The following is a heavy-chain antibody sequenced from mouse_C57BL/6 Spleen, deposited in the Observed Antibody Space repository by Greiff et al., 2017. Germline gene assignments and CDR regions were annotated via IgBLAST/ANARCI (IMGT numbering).Heavy chain of an antibody. CDR2: IDPSDSYT. V-gene: IGHV1-69*01. CDR1: GYTFTSYW. Sequence: QVQLQQPGAELVMPGASVKLSCKASGYTFTSYWMHWVKQRPGQGLEWIGEIDPSDSYTNYNQKFKGKSTLTVDKSSGTAYMQLSSLTSEDSAVYYCARGYGSSYDYWGQGTTLTVSS. CDR3: ARGYGSSYDY. D-gene: IGHD1-1*01. J-gene: IGHJ2*01.